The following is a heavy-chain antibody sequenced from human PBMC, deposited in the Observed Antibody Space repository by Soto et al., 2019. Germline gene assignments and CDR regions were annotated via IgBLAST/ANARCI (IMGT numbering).Heavy chain of an antibody. Sequence: QLQLQESGPGLVKPSETLSLTCTVSGGSISSSSYYWGWIRQPPGKGLEWIGSIYYSGSTYYNPSLKSRVTISLDTSKNQFSLKLSSVTAADTAVYYCARRPGTYYYDSSGAFDIWGQGTMVTVSS. J-gene: IGHJ3*02. CDR3: ARRPGTYYYDSSGAFDI. CDR1: GGSISSSSYY. V-gene: IGHV4-39*01. D-gene: IGHD3-22*01. CDR2: IYYSGST.